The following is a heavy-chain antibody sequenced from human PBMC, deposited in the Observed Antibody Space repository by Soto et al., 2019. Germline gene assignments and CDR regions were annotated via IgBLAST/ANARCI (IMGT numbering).Heavy chain of an antibody. CDR1: GGTFSNYA. CDR3: ATLSPSGTAVTY. Sequence: QVQLVQSGAEVKQPGSSVKVSCKASGGTFSNYAFNWVRQAPGQGLEWMAGIIPMFATPKYAQKFQGRVTLTADESTTTAYMELSSLRSDDTAVYYCATLSPSGTAVTYWGQGTMVTVSS. CDR2: IIPMFATP. J-gene: IGHJ4*02. D-gene: IGHD5-18*01. V-gene: IGHV1-69*12.